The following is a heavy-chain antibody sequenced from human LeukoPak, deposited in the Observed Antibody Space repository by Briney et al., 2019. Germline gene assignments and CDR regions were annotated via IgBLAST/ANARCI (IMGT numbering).Heavy chain of an antibody. J-gene: IGHJ4*02. CDR2: IRYDGSNK. CDR1: GFTFSSYG. Sequence: PGGSLRLSCAASGFTFSSYGMHWVRQAPGKGLEWVAFIRYDGSNKYYADSVKGRFTIPRDNSKNTLYLQMNSLRAEDTAVYYCAKGRYYDSSGSPDFDYWGQGTLVTVSS. CDR3: AKGRYYDSSGSPDFDY. V-gene: IGHV3-30*02. D-gene: IGHD3-22*01.